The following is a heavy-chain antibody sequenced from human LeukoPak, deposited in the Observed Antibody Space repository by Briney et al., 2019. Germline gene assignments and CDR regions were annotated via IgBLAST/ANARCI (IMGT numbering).Heavy chain of an antibody. CDR3: ARGSTSLANWFDP. J-gene: IGHJ5*02. CDR2: IYPGDSDT. D-gene: IGHD2-2*01. Sequence: GESLKISCKGSGYSFTSYWIGWVRQMPGKGLEWMGIIYPGDSDTRYSPSFQGQVTISADKSISAAYLQWSSLKASDTAMYYCARGSTSLANWFDPWGQGTLVTVSP. V-gene: IGHV5-51*01. CDR1: GYSFTSYW.